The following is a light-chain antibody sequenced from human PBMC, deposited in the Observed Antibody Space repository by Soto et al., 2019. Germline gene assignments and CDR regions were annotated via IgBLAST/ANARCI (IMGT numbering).Light chain of an antibody. CDR1: QSVGSD. V-gene: IGKV3-15*01. CDR2: DAS. Sequence: EIVMTQSPATLSVSPGERATLSCRASQSVGSDLAWYQQKPGQSPRLLIYDASTRATGIPSRFSGSGSGTEFTLTISSLKSEDFAVYYCQQYDNWPRTFGQGTKVDIK. J-gene: IGKJ1*01. CDR3: QQYDNWPRT.